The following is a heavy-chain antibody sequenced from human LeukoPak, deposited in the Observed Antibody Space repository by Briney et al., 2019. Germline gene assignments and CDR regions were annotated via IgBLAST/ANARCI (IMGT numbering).Heavy chain of an antibody. CDR2: IRYDGSKS. CDR1: GFTFNSYG. V-gene: IGHV3-30*02. D-gene: IGHD1-26*01. Sequence: GGSLRLSCAASGFTFNSYGMHWVRQAPGKGLEWVAFIRYDGSKSYFADSMKGRLALSRDNSKNTLYLQMSSLRPEDTAVYFCAKDGGRGSYFAFDIWGQGTMVTVSS. CDR3: AKDGGRGSYFAFDI. J-gene: IGHJ3*02.